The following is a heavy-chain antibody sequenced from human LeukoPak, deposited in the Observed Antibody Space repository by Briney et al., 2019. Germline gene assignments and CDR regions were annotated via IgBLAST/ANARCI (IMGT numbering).Heavy chain of an antibody. CDR1: GFTFSSYW. CDR2: INRDGSST. V-gene: IGHV3-74*01. CDR3: ATDRESASDI. Sequence: PGGSLRLSCAASGFTFSSYWMHWVRQVPGKGLVWVSRINRDGSSTTYADSVTGRFTISRDNAKNTLYLQMNSLRAEDTALYYCATDRESASDIWGQGTMVTVSS. J-gene: IGHJ3*02.